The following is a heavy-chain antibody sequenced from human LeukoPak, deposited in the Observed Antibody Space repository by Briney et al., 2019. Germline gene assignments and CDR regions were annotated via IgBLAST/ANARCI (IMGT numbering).Heavy chain of an antibody. Sequence: GRSLRLSCAASGFTLDDYAMHWVRQAPGKGLEWVSGISWNTGSIVYADSVKGRFTISRDNAKNSLYLQMNSLRAEDTALYYCAKDKGGPVADTTMGLPIDSWGQGTLVTVSS. CDR3: AKDKGGPVADTTMGLPIDS. CDR2: ISWNTGSI. V-gene: IGHV3-9*01. D-gene: IGHD5-18*01. CDR1: GFTLDDYA. J-gene: IGHJ4*02.